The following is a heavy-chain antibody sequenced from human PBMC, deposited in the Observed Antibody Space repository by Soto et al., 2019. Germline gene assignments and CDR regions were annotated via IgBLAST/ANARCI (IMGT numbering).Heavy chain of an antibody. CDR2: ISGSGGST. V-gene: IGHV3-23*01. CDR1: GFTFDNYA. J-gene: IGHJ4*02. Sequence: EVQLLESGGDLVQPGGSLRLSCAASGFTFDNYAMSWVRQAPGKGLEWVSTISGSGGSTYYAASVKGRFTISREYSKNTLYLQMNSLRAEDTAVYYCARQRSYNSGFFHYWSQGTLVTVSS. D-gene: IGHD6-19*01. CDR3: ARQRSYNSGFFHY.